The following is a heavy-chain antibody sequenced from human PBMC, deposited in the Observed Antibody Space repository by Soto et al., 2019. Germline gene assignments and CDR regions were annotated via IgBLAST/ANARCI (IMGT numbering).Heavy chain of an antibody. D-gene: IGHD2-15*01. CDR1: GFTITTHG. V-gene: IGHV3-30*03. J-gene: IGHJ4*02. CDR2: IAHDGSNR. Sequence: QVQLVESGGGVVQPGRSLSLSCAASGFTITTHGMHWVRQSPGKGLEWVASIAHDGSNRNYGDPVKGRFSVSRHNPKKTLXXXXNXXRXXXXXXXXXXXXRGGSWTFDYWGQGMRVIGSS. CDR3: XXXRGGSWTFDY.